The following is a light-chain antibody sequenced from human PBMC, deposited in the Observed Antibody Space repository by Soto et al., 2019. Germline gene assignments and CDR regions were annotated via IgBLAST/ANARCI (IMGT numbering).Light chain of an antibody. CDR1: QSVSSSY. J-gene: IGKJ1*01. V-gene: IGKV3-20*01. CDR2: GAS. CDR3: QQYGSSPQT. Sequence: EIVFTQAPGTLSFSPGERPTLSFSSSQSVSSSYLAWYQQKPGQAPRLLIYGASSRATGIPDRFSGSGSGTDFTLTISRLEPEDFAVYYCQQYGSSPQTFGQGTKVDI.